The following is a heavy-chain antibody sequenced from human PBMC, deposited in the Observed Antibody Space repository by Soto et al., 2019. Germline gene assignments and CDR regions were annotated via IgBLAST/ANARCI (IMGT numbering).Heavy chain of an antibody. CDR1: GGSISSGDYY. CDR2: IYYSGST. V-gene: IGHV4-30-4*01. J-gene: IGHJ5*02. D-gene: IGHD6-6*01. Sequence: PSETLSLTCTVSGGSISSGDYYWSWLRQPPGKGLEWIGYIYYSGSTYYNPSLKSRVTISVDTSKNQFSLKLSSVTAADTAVYYCARDLFVHGHNWFDPWGQGTLVTVST. CDR3: ARDLFVHGHNWFDP.